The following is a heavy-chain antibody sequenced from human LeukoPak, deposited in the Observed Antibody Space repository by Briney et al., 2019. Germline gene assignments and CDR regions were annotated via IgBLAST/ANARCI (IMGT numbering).Heavy chain of an antibody. V-gene: IGHV3-30*04. J-gene: IGHJ4*02. D-gene: IGHD3-10*01. Sequence: GRSLRLSCAASGFTFSSYAMHWVRQALGKGLEWVAVISYDGSNKYYADSVKGRFTISRDNSKNTLYLQMNNLRAEDTAVYYCARDLLLWFGELLVWGQGTLVTVSS. CDR3: ARDLLLWFGELLV. CDR1: GFTFSSYA. CDR2: ISYDGSNK.